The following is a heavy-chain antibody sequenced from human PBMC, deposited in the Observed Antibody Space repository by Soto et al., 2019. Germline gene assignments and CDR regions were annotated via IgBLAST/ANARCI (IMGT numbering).Heavy chain of an antibody. CDR1: GFTFSSYW. Sequence: EVQLVESGGGLVQPGGSLRLSCAASGFTFSSYWMSWVRQAPGKGLEWVANIKQDGSEKYYVDSVTGRLTISRDNAKNSLDLQMNIPRAEDRAVYYCATDSLRELAYCGGDCRLCAFDIWDQGTMVTVSS. CDR2: IKQDGSEK. D-gene: IGHD2-21*02. CDR3: ATDSLRELAYCGGDCRLCAFDI. J-gene: IGHJ3*02. V-gene: IGHV3-7*03.